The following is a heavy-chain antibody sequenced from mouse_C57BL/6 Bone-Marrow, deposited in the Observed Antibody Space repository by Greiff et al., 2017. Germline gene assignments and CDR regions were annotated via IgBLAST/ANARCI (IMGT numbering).Heavy chain of an antibody. J-gene: IGHJ4*01. V-gene: IGHV5-6*01. D-gene: IGHD3-2*02. CDR3: ARHAAQATFAMDY. CDR2: ISSGGSYT. Sequence: EVKLMESGGDLVKPGGSLKLSCAASGFTFSSYGMSWVRQTPDKRLEWVATISSGGSYTYYPDSVKGRFTISRDNAKNTLYLQMSSLKSEDTAMYYCARHAAQATFAMDYWGQGTSVTVSS. CDR1: GFTFSSYG.